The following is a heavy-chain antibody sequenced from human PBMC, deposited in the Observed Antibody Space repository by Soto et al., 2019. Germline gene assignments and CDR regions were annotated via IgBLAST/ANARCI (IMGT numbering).Heavy chain of an antibody. J-gene: IGHJ4*02. CDR2: INPSGGST. CDR3: ARESLAAAGKAY. D-gene: IGHD6-13*01. Sequence: QVQLVQSGAEVKKPGASVKVSCKASGYTFTSYYMHWVRQAPGQGLEWMGIINPSGGSTSYAQKFQGRVPMTRDTSTSTVYMELSSLRSEDTAVYYCARESLAAAGKAYWGQGTLVTVSS. V-gene: IGHV1-46*03. CDR1: GYTFTSYY.